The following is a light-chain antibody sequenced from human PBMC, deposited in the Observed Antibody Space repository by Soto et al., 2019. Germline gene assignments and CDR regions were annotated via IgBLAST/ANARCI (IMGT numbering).Light chain of an antibody. V-gene: IGKV3-15*01. CDR3: QQYNNRPPWT. Sequence: EIVITQSPATLSVSPGERATLSCRASQSVGSNLAWYQQRPGQAPRLLIYGASTRATGIPARFSGSGSGTEFTLTISSLQSEDFAVYYCQQYNNRPPWTFGQGTKVAIK. CDR2: GAS. CDR1: QSVGSN. J-gene: IGKJ1*01.